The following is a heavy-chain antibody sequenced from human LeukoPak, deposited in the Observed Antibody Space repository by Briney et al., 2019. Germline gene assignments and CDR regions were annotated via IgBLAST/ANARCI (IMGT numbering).Heavy chain of an antibody. CDR1: GYRFNSYW. Sequence: GESLKVACQGSGYRFNSYWIGWVRQMPWKGLELIGIIYPGDSDTRYTPFFQGQVTIPADKYISTPHLQWSSLKASDNAMYYCERHHHSRWYEDYWGEGTLVTVS. CDR3: ERHHHSRWYEDY. D-gene: IGHD6-13*01. V-gene: IGHV5-51*01. J-gene: IGHJ4*02. CDR2: IYPGDSDT.